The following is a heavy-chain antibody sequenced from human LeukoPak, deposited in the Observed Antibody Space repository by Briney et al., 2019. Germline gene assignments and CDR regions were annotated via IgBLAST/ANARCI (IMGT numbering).Heavy chain of an antibody. D-gene: IGHD3-10*01. CDR1: GGSFSGYY. V-gene: IGHV4-34*01. J-gene: IGHJ4*02. CDR2: INHSGST. CDR3: ARGLGIYYGSGSYNY. Sequence: SETLSLTCAVYGGSFSGYYWSWIRQPPGKGLDWIGEINHSGSTNYNPSLKSRVTISVDTSKNQFSLKLSSVTAADTAVYYCARGLGIYYGSGSYNYWGQGTLVTVSS.